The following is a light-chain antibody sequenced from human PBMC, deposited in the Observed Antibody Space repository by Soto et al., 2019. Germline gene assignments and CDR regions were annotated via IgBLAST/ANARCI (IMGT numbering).Light chain of an antibody. CDR1: ESVSGS. Sequence: GQRAGVSGRASESVSGSYIAWYQQKVGQSPRLLIYGASNRATGVPARFSGSRSVPEFTLTINSLQSEDFAIYYCLLYNNWPLTFGGGTRLEIK. CDR2: GAS. J-gene: IGKJ5*01. V-gene: IGKV3-15*01. CDR3: LLYNNWPLT.